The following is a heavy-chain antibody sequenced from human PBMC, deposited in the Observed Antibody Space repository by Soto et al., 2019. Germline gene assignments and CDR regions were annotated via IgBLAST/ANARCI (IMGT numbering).Heavy chain of an antibody. CDR1: GFTLSSYH. CDR3: ARDGSTEATNFHYAMDV. V-gene: IGHV3-48*03. CDR2: INAGSSII. D-gene: IGHD4-17*01. J-gene: IGHJ6*02. Sequence: HPGGSLRLSCAASGFTLSSYHMDWVRQAPGKGLEWVSYINAGSSIIHYADSVRGRFTISRDNAKNSLYLQMDSLRAEDTAAYYCARDGSTEATNFHYAMDVCGQGTTVTVSS.